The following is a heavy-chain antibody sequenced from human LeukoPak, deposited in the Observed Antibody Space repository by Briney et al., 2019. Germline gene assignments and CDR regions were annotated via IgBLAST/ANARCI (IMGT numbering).Heavy chain of an antibody. CDR1: GGSISSYY. Sequence: SETLSLTCTVSGGSISSYYWSWIRQPPGKGLEWIGYIYYSGSTNYNPSLKSRVTISVDASKNQFSLKLSSVTAADTAVYYCARSYYYDNYDYWGQGTLVTVSS. CDR2: IYYSGST. CDR3: ARSYYYDNYDY. D-gene: IGHD3-22*01. V-gene: IGHV4-59*01. J-gene: IGHJ4*02.